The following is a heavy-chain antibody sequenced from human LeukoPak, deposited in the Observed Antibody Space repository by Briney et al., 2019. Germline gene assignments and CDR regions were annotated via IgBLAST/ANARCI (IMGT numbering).Heavy chain of an antibody. Sequence: SETLSLTCAVYGGSFSGYYGSWIRQPPGKGLEWIGEINHSGSTNYNPSLKSRVTISVDTSKNQLSLKLSSVTAADTAVYYCARGPGYCSGGSCFSAGFDYWGQGTLVTVSS. CDR3: ARGPGYCSGGSCFSAGFDY. J-gene: IGHJ4*02. V-gene: IGHV4-34*01. CDR2: INHSGST. D-gene: IGHD2-15*01. CDR1: GGSFSGYY.